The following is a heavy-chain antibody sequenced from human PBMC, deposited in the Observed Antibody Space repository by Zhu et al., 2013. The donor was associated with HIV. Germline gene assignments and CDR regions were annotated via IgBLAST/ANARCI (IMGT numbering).Heavy chain of an antibody. D-gene: IGHD6-19*01. J-gene: IGHJ4*02. CDR1: GYTFTGNY. CDR3: ARDRSSGWYDLNY. V-gene: IGHV1-2*02. CDR2: INPNSGDT. Sequence: QVQLVQSGAEVKKPGASVKVSCKASGYTFTGNYMHWVRQAPGQGLEWMGWINPNSGDTNYVQKFQGRVTMTRDTSISTAYMELSRLRSDDTAVYYCARDRSSGWYDLNYWGQGTLVTVSS.